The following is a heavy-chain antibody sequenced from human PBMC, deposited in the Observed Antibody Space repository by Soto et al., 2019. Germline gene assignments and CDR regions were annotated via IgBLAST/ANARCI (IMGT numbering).Heavy chain of an antibody. D-gene: IGHD5-18*01. V-gene: IGHV4-39*01. CDR3: ASPDTAMVGHFDY. Sequence: SETLSLTCTVSGDSISRGGYYWSWIRQHPGKGLEWIGYIYYSGSTYYNPSLKSRVTISVDTSKNQFSLKLSSVTAADTAVYYCASPDTAMVGHFDYWGQGTLVTVSS. CDR2: IYYSGST. J-gene: IGHJ4*02. CDR1: GDSISRGGYY.